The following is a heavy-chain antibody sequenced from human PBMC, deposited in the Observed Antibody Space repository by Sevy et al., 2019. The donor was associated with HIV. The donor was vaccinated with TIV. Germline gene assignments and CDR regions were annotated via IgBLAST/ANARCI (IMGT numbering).Heavy chain of an antibody. CDR3: ARGPSLIVAGAAGYLDY. D-gene: IGHD2-21*01. Sequence: GGSLRLSCTASGFTFSNFGIHWVRQAPGKGLEWVTLMWYDGNNKYYADSVKGRFTISRDTSKNTGYLQMNNLRAEDTAVYYCARGPSLIVAGAAGYLDYWGQGTLVTVSS. CDR2: MWYDGNNK. J-gene: IGHJ4*02. V-gene: IGHV3-33*08. CDR1: GFTFSNFG.